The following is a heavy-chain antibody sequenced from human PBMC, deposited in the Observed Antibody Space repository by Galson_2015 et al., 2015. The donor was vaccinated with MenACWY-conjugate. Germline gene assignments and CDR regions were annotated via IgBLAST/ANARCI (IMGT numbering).Heavy chain of an antibody. CDR1: GFTFSSYS. D-gene: IGHD1-26*01. J-gene: IGHJ4*02. CDR2: ISSSSSYI. Sequence: SLRLSCAASGFTFSSYSMNWVRQAPGKGLEWVSSISSSSSYIYCADSVKGRFTISRDNAKNSLYLQMNSLRAEDTAVYYCARDHRKVGATTDFDYWGQGTLVTVSS. V-gene: IGHV3-21*01. CDR3: ARDHRKVGATTDFDY.